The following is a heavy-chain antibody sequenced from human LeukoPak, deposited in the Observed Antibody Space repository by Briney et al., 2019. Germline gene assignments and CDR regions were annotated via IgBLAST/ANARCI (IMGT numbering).Heavy chain of an antibody. CDR2: ISYDAGRK. CDR1: GFIFSDYA. V-gene: IGHV3-30*04. Sequence: GGSLRLSCAASGFIFSDYAMHWVRQAPGKGLEWVAVISYDAGRKYYADSVKGRFTISRDSSKNTLFLQMNSLRAEDTAVYYCARDPGGDYVGDYMDVWGKGTTATVSS. CDR3: ARDPGGDYVGDYMDV. D-gene: IGHD4-23*01. J-gene: IGHJ6*03.